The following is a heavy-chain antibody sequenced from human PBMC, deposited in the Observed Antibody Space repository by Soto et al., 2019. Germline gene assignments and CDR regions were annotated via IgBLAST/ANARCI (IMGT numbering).Heavy chain of an antibody. J-gene: IGHJ4*02. CDR3: ARSERPQYYYDSSGYCDY. CDR2: IYYSGST. V-gene: IGHV4-31*03. D-gene: IGHD3-22*01. CDR1: GGSISSGGYY. Sequence: PSETLSLTCTVSGGSISSGGYYWSWIRQHPGKGLEWIGYIYYSGSTYYNPSLKSRVTISVDTSKNQFSLKLSSVTAADTAVYYCARSERPQYYYDSSGYCDYWGQGTLVTVSS.